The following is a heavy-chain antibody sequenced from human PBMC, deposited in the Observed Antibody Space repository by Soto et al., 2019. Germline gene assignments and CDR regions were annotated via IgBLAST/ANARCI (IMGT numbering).Heavy chain of an antibody. J-gene: IGHJ4*02. Sequence: PGGPLRVPCTAFGFTFSTYARPCVLKDPGKGLEWVSAISGSGGSTYYADSVKGRFTISRDNSKSTLYLQMNSLRAEDTAVYYCAKAPVGTVPLFDYWGRGTLVTVSS. V-gene: IGHV3-23*01. D-gene: IGHD5-12*01. CDR3: AKAPVGTVPLFDY. CDR2: ISGSGGST. CDR1: GFTFSTYA.